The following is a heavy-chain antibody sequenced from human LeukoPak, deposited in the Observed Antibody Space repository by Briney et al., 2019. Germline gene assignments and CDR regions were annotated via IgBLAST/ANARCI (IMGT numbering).Heavy chain of an antibody. CDR2: ISAYNGNT. CDR1: GYTFTSYG. D-gene: IGHD6-19*01. Sequence: ASVKVSCKASGYTFTSYGISWVRQAPGQGLEWMGWISAYNGNTSYAQKLQGRVTITTDTSTSTAYMEPRSLRSDDTAVYYCARGYSSGWYKGFDYWGQGTLVTVSS. V-gene: IGHV1-18*04. CDR3: ARGYSSGWYKGFDY. J-gene: IGHJ4*02.